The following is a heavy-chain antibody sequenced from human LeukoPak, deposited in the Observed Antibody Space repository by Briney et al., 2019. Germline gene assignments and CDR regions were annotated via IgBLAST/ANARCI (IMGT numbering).Heavy chain of an antibody. CDR1: GFSLSTSGVG. CDR2: IYWNDDK. J-gene: IGHJ5*02. V-gene: IGHV2-5*01. D-gene: IGHD2-2*02. CDR3: AHREGYCSSTSCYTRWFDP. Sequence: SGPTLVNPTQTLTLTCTFSGFSLSTSGVGVGWIRQPPGKALEWLALIYWNDDKRYSLSLKSRLTITKDTSKNQVVLTMTNMDPVDTATYYCAHREGYCSSTSCYTRWFDPWGQGTLVTVSS.